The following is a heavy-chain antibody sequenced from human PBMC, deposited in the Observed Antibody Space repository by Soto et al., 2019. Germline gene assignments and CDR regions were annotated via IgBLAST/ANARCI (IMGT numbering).Heavy chain of an antibody. Sequence: QVQLVQSGAEVKKPGASVLVSCKASGYTFTSYDVNWVRQAPGQGLEWVGWMNPNGGHTGYAQKFHGRVTLTRDASISTAYMELRSLTSDDTAMYFCARNTAGTGSFDYWGQGTLVTVSS. CDR3: ARNTAGTGSFDY. CDR2: MNPNGGHT. CDR1: GYTFTSYD. V-gene: IGHV1-8*01. D-gene: IGHD7-27*01. J-gene: IGHJ4*02.